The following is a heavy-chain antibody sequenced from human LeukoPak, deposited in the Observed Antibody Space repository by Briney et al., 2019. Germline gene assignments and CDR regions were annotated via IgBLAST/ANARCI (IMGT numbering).Heavy chain of an antibody. Sequence: ETGGSLRLSCAASGFTFSSYAMSWVRQAPGKGLEWVSLISGSGVSTYYADSVQGRFTISRDNSKNTLYLQMNSLRAEDTAVYYCAKDPSGSYYFDYWGQGTLVTVSS. CDR3: AKDPSGSYYFDY. CDR2: ISGSGVST. V-gene: IGHV3-23*01. CDR1: GFTFSSYA. J-gene: IGHJ4*02. D-gene: IGHD1-26*01.